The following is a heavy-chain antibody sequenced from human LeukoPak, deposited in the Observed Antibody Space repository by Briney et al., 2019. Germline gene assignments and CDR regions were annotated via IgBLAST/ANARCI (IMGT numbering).Heavy chain of an antibody. J-gene: IGHJ3*02. D-gene: IGHD2/OR15-2a*01. Sequence: GGSLRLSRAASGFTFSTYVMSWVRQAPGKGLEWVSTMSDSGGITHYADSVRGRFTISRDNSKNTLYLQMNSLRVEDTAMYYCARNILFAFDIWGQGTMVTVSS. CDR2: MSDSGGIT. CDR1: GFTFSTYV. V-gene: IGHV3-23*01. CDR3: ARNILFAFDI.